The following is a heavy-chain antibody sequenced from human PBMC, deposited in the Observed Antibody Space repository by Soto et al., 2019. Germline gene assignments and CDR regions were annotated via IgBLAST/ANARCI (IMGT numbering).Heavy chain of an antibody. Sequence: PSETLSLTCTVSGGSISIYYWSLIRQPPGKGLEWIGYIYYSGSTNYNPSLKSRVTISVDTSKNQFSLKLSSVTAADTAVYYCARASGSGRPELIFHEYEYYGMDVWGQGTKVTVSS. CDR1: GGSISIYY. CDR2: IYYSGST. J-gene: IGHJ6*02. CDR3: ARASGSGRPELIFHEYEYYGMDV. D-gene: IGHD3-10*01. V-gene: IGHV4-59*01.